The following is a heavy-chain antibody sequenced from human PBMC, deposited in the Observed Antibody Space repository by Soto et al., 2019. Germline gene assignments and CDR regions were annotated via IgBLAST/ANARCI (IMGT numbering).Heavy chain of an antibody. V-gene: IGHV1-24*01. D-gene: IGHD1-26*01. J-gene: IGHJ4*02. CDR2: FDPEDGET. Sequence: QVQLVQSGAEVKKPGASVKVSCKVSGYTLTELSMHWVRQAPGKGLEWMGGFDPEDGETIYAQKFQGRVSIAEETSTDTAYRELSILESEDTAGYYCATATVRVGSLDYRGQGTLVTVSS. CDR1: GYTLTELS. CDR3: ATATVRVGSLDY.